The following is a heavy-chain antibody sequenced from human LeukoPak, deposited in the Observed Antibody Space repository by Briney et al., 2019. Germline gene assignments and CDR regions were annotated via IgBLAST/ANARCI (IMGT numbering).Heavy chain of an antibody. V-gene: IGHV1-69*06. Sequence: SVKVSCKASGGTFSSYAISWVRQAPGQGLEWMGGIIPIFGTINYAQKFQGRVTITADKSTSTAYMELSSLRSEDTAVYYCATEAPSGSHYPPGLRWFDPWGQGTLVTVSS. D-gene: IGHD3-10*01. CDR3: ATEAPSGSHYPPGLRWFDP. CDR1: GGTFSSYA. J-gene: IGHJ5*02. CDR2: IIPIFGTI.